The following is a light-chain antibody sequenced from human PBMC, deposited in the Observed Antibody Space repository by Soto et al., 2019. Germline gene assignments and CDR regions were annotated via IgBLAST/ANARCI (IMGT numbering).Light chain of an antibody. J-gene: IGKJ1*01. V-gene: IGKV1-5*03. CDR1: QTISSW. CDR3: QHYNSYSAA. CDR2: KAS. Sequence: DIQMTQSPSTLSGSVGDRVTITCRASQTISSWLAWYQQKPGKAPKLLISKASTLKSGVPSRFSGSGSGTEVTLTISSLQPDDFATYYCQHYNSYSAACGQGTKVDLK.